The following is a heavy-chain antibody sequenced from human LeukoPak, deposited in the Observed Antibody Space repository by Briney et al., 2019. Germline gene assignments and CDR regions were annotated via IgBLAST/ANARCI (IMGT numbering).Heavy chain of an antibody. Sequence: SETLSLTCTVSGGSISSYYWSWIRQPPGKGLEWIGYIYYSGSTNYNPSLKSRVTISVDTSKNQFSLKLSSVTAADTAVYHCARTKRRYSSGWYEEGYWGQGTLVTVSS. V-gene: IGHV4-59*01. CDR1: GGSISSYY. CDR3: ARTKRRYSSGWYEEGY. CDR2: IYYSGST. J-gene: IGHJ4*02. D-gene: IGHD6-19*01.